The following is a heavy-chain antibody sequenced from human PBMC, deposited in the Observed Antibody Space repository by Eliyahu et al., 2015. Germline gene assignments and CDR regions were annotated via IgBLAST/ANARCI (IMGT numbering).Heavy chain of an antibody. Sequence: QVQLQESGPGLVKPSETLSLTCTVXGGSVSSGSYYWSWIRQPPGKGLEWIGYIYYSGSTNYNPSLKSRVTISVDTPKNQFSLKLSSVTAADTAVYYCARDHMTLYYYYYGMDVWGQGTTVTVSS. J-gene: IGHJ6*02. CDR3: ARDHMTLYYYYYGMDV. CDR1: GGSVSSGSYY. CDR2: IYYSGST. D-gene: IGHD2-21*02. V-gene: IGHV4-61*01.